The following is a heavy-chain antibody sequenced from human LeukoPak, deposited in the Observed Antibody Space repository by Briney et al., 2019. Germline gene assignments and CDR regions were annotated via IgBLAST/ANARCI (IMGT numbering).Heavy chain of an antibody. CDR1: GGSISSGTYY. V-gene: IGHV4-61*02. CDR2: IYNSGST. D-gene: IGHD4-17*01. J-gene: IGHJ3*02. CDR3: ARDTTVTKDAFDI. Sequence: SETLSLTCTVSGGSISSGTYYWSWIRKPAGKGLEWIERIYNSGSTKYNPSLKSRVTMSVDTSKNQFSLKLSSVTAADTAVYYCARDTTVTKDAFDIWGQGTMVTVSS.